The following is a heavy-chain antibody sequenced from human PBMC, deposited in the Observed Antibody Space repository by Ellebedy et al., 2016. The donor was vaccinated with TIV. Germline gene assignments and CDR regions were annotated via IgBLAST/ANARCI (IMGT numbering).Heavy chain of an antibody. CDR3: VRDGGRDGYTYWYFDL. V-gene: IGHV3-48*02. CDR1: GNTFSSYN. CDR2: ISTTSSNI. J-gene: IGHJ2*01. Sequence: GGSLRLSCAASGNTFSSYNMNWVRQAPGKGLQWVSYISTTSSNIYYADSVKGRFTISRDNSKNSLTLKMDSLRDEDTAVYDCVRDGGRDGYTYWYFDLWGRGTLVTVSS. D-gene: IGHD5-24*01.